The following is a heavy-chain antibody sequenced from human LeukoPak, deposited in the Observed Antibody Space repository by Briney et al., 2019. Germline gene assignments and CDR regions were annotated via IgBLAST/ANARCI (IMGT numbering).Heavy chain of an antibody. Sequence: SETLSLTCTVSGDSISSSRYYWSWIRQPPGKGLEWIGEINHSGSTNYNPSLKSRVTISVDTSKNQFSLKLSSVTAADTAVYYCARGWYSGSYLFDYWGQGTLVTVSS. D-gene: IGHD1-26*01. V-gene: IGHV4-39*07. CDR2: INHSGST. J-gene: IGHJ4*02. CDR3: ARGWYSGSYLFDY. CDR1: GDSISSSRYY.